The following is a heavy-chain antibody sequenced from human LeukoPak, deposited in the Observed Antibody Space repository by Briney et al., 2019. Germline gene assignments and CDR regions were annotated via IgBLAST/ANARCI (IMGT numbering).Heavy chain of an antibody. V-gene: IGHV3-30-3*01. CDR3: ARVYSDYDWGSLEYFDL. D-gene: IGHD5-12*01. J-gene: IGHJ2*01. Sequence: PPGGSLRLSCTASGFTFSNYAMHWVRQAPGKGLEWVAVISDNGNSKYYADSVKGRFTISRDNSKNTLYLQMNSLRAEDTAVYSCARVYSDYDWGSLEYFDLWGRGTLVTVSS. CDR2: ISDNGNSK. CDR1: GFTFSNYA.